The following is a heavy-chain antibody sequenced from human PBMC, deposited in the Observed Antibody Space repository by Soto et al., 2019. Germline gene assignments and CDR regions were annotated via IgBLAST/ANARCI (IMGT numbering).Heavy chain of an antibody. D-gene: IGHD2-21*02. V-gene: IGHV3-64D*08. Sequence: GGSLRLSCSASGFTFSSYAMHWVRQAPGKGLEYVSAISSNGGSTYYADSVKGRFTISRDNSKNTLYLQMSSLRAEDTAVYYCVKDFLTPAIPDPPGAFDIWGQGTMVTVSS. J-gene: IGHJ3*02. CDR1: GFTFSSYA. CDR2: ISSNGGST. CDR3: VKDFLTPAIPDPPGAFDI.